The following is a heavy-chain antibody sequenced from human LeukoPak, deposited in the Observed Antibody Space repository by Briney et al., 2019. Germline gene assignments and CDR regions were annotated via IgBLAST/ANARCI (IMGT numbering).Heavy chain of an antibody. J-gene: IGHJ4*02. Sequence: SETLSLTCAVYGGSFSGYYWSWIRQPPGKGLEWIGSIYHSGSTYYNPSLKSRVTISVDTSKNQFSLKLSSVTAADTAVYYCARDSWDYWGQGTLVTVSS. CDR2: IYHSGST. CDR1: GGSFSGYY. CDR3: ARDSWDY. V-gene: IGHV4-34*01.